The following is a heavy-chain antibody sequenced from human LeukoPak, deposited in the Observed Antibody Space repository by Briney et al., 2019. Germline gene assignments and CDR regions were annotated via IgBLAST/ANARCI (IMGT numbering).Heavy chain of an antibody. V-gene: IGHV4-38-2*02. J-gene: IGHJ4*02. CDR3: ARSRDGYHGN. D-gene: IGHD5-24*01. Sequence: SETLSLTCTVSGYSISRDYYWGWIRQPPGEGLEWIGSIYHSGDTHYSPSLRSRVTISVDTSKNQFSLKLSSVTAADTAVYYCARSRDGYHGNWGQGTLVTVSS. CDR2: IYHSGDT. CDR1: GYSISRDYY.